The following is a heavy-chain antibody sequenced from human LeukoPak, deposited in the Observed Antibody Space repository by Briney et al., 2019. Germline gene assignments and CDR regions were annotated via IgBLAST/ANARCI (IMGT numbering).Heavy chain of an antibody. V-gene: IGHV4-59*08. J-gene: IGHJ4*02. CDR2: IYYSGST. CDR1: GGSISSYY. D-gene: IGHD6-19*01. CDR3: ARHRGTGYSSGRIFDY. Sequence: KPSETLSLTCTVSGGSISSYYWSWIRQPPGKGLEWIGYIYYSGSTNYNPSLKSRVTISVDTSKNQFSLKLSSVTAADTAVYYCARHRGTGYSSGRIFDYWGQGTLVTVSS.